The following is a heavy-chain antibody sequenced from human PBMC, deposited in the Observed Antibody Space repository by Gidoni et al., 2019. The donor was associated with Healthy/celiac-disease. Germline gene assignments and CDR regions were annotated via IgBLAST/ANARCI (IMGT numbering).Heavy chain of an antibody. CDR3: AREDLGTAYYYYYGMDV. CDR1: GFTVCSHY. D-gene: IGHD7-27*01. Sequence: EVQLVESGGGLVQPGWSLRLSCGASGFTVCSHYMSWVRQAPGTWLEWVSVIYSVGITYYADYVKGRFTISRDNSKNTLYLQMNSLRAEDTAVYYCAREDLGTAYYYYYGMDVWGQGTTVTVSS. J-gene: IGHJ6*02. CDR2: IYSVGIT. V-gene: IGHV3-66*02.